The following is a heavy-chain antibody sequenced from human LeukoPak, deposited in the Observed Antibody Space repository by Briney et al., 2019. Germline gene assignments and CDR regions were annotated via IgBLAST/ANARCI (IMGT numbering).Heavy chain of an antibody. D-gene: IGHD6-13*01. J-gene: IGHJ6*02. Sequence: KASETLSLTCNVSGGSISSYYWSWIRQPPGKGLEWIGYIYSTGNSNYNPSLKSRVTISIDTSKNQFSLKLSSVTAADTAVYYCARHPSPIAATSYYYYGMDVWGQGTTVTVSS. CDR2: IYSTGNS. V-gene: IGHV4-4*09. CDR3: ARHPSPIAATSYYYYGMDV. CDR1: GGSISSYY.